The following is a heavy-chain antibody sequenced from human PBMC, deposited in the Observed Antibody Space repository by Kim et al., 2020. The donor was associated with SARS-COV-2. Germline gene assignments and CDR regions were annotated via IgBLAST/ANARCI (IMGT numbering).Heavy chain of an antibody. J-gene: IGHJ6*02. Sequence: SETLSRTCTVSGGSISSYYWSWIRQPAGKGLEWIGRIYTSGSTNYNPSLKSRVTMSVDTSKNQFSLKLSSVTAADTAVYYCARAFSYYYDSSGYYYYYYGMDVWGQGTTVTVSS. CDR3: ARAFSYYYDSSGYYYYYYGMDV. CDR1: GGSISSYY. CDR2: IYTSGST. D-gene: IGHD3-22*01. V-gene: IGHV4-4*07.